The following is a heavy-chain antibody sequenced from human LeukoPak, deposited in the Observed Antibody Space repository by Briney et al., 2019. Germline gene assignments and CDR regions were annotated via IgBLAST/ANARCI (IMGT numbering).Heavy chain of an antibody. J-gene: IGHJ4*02. CDR1: GGSIINYY. V-gene: IGHV4-59*08. CDR2: IYYSGST. CDR3: ARVHCSGGSCYSFLSDGLDY. D-gene: IGHD2-15*01. Sequence: SETLSLTCTVSGGSIINYYWSWIRQPPGKGLEWIAYIYYSGSTKYNPSLKSRVTISVDTSKNQFSLKLSSVTAADTAVYYCARVHCSGGSCYSFLSDGLDYWGQGTLVTVSS.